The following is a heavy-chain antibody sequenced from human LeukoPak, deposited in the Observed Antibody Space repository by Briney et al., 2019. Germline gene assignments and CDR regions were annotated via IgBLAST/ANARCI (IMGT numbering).Heavy chain of an antibody. V-gene: IGHV1-8*03. CDR1: GYTFTSYD. D-gene: IGHD2-2*01. Sequence: GASVKVSCKASGYTFTSYDINWVRQATGQGLEWMGWMNPNSGNTGYAQKFQGRVTITRNTSISTAYMELSSLRSEDTAVYYCASVVVPAALGEPTDAFDIWGQGTMVTVSS. J-gene: IGHJ3*02. CDR2: MNPNSGNT. CDR3: ASVVVPAALGEPTDAFDI.